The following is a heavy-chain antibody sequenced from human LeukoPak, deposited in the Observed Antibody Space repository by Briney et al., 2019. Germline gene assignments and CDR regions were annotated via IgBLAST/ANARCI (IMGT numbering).Heavy chain of an antibody. Sequence: PGGSPRLSCAASGFTFSSYEMNWVRQAPGKVLERVSYISSSGSTIYYADSVKGRFTISRDNAKNSLYLQMNSLRAEDTAVYYCARLSGQRAFDYWGQGTLVTVSS. V-gene: IGHV3-48*03. CDR1: GFTFSSYE. CDR2: ISSSGSTI. D-gene: IGHD6-25*01. J-gene: IGHJ4*02. CDR3: ARLSGQRAFDY.